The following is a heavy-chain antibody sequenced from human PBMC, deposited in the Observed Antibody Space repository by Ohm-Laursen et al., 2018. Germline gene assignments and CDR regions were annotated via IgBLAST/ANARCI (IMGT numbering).Heavy chain of an antibody. CDR3: AFCSSWYHLPY. J-gene: IGHJ4*02. D-gene: IGHD6-13*01. CDR2: ISSSGSTI. V-gene: IGHV3-11*01. CDR1: GFTFSDYY. Sequence: SLRLSCTAPGFTFSDYYMSWIRQAPGKGLEWVSYISSSGSTIYYADSVKGRFTISRDNAKNSLYLQMNSLRAEDTAVYYCAFCSSWYHLPYWGQGTLVTVSS.